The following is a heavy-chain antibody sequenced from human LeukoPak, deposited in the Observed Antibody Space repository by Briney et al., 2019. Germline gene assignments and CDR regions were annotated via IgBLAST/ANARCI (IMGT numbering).Heavy chain of an antibody. CDR3: ARGDSSGWYDNWFDP. CDR2: ISHSGST. D-gene: IGHD6-19*01. J-gene: IGHJ5*02. V-gene: IGHV4-34*01. CDR1: GGSFSDYY. Sequence: SETLSLTCAVYGGSFSDYYWSWIRQPPGKGLEWIGEISHSGSTSYNPSLKSRVTISVDTSKNQFSLILSSVTAADTAVYYCARGDSSGWYDNWFDPWGQGTLVTVSS.